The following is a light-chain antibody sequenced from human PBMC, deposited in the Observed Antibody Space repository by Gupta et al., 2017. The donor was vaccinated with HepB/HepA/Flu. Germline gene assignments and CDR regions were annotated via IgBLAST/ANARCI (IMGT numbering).Light chain of an antibody. CDR3: QTYDSSLSTFV. V-gene: IGLV1-40*01. Sequence: QSVLTQPPSVSGAPGQRVTISCTGSSSNIGTGYDVHWYQQLPGTAPKILICDSGSRPSGVPDRFSGSKSGTSASLAITGLQSEDEADYYCQTYDSSLSTFVFGTGTKVTV. CDR1: SSNIGTGYD. CDR2: DSG. J-gene: IGLJ1*01.